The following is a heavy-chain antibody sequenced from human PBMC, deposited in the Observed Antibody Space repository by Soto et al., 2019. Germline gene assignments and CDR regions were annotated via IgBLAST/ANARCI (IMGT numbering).Heavy chain of an antibody. J-gene: IGHJ4*02. V-gene: IGHV3-23*01. CDR1: GFTFSTYA. CDR2: ISGSGDSK. D-gene: IGHD6-19*01. Sequence: EVQLLESGGGLVQPGGSLRLSCAASGFTFSTYAMNWVRQAPGKGLEWVSGISGSGDSKYYADSVKGRFTVSRAKSKHTLYLQMNSLRAEDTAVFYCAKERSSGWSLDYWGQGTLVTVSS. CDR3: AKERSSGWSLDY.